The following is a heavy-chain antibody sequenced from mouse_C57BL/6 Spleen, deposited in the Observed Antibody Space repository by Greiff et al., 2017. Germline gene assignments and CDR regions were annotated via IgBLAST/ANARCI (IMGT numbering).Heavy chain of an antibody. V-gene: IGHV5-9*01. Sequence: EVQGVESGGGLVKPGGSLKLSCAASGFTFSSYTMSWVRQTPEKRLEWVATISGGGGNTYYPDSVKGRFTISRDNAKNTLYLQMSSLRSEDTALYYCARAYYSNPAWFAYWGQGTLVTVSA. CDR2: ISGGGGNT. D-gene: IGHD2-5*01. CDR1: GFTFSSYT. J-gene: IGHJ3*01. CDR3: ARAYYSNPAWFAY.